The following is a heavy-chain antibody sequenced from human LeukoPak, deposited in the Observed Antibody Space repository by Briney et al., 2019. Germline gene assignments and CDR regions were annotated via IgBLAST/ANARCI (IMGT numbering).Heavy chain of an antibody. CDR1: GYSFTSYW. J-gene: IGHJ3*02. CDR3: ARRGDGFDI. D-gene: IGHD2-21*02. CDR2: IYPGDSGT. Sequence: GESLKISCKGFGYSFTSYWVGWVRQMPGKGLEWMGIIYPGDSGTRYSPSFQGQVTISADRSISTAYLQWSSLKASDTGIYYCARRGDGFDIWGQGTMVTVSS. V-gene: IGHV5-51*01.